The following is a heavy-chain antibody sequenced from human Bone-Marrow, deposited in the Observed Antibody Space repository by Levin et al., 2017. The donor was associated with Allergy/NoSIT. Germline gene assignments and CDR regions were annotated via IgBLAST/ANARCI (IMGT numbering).Heavy chain of an antibody. Sequence: GESLKISCAASGFTFSNAWMSWVRQAPGKGLEWVGRIKSKTDGGTTDYAAPVKGRFTISRDDSKNTLYLQMNSLKTEDTAVYYCTTDQAYGDYGLWDWFDPWGQGTLVTVSS. J-gene: IGHJ5*02. V-gene: IGHV3-15*01. CDR1: GFTFSNAW. D-gene: IGHD4-17*01. CDR3: TTDQAYGDYGLWDWFDP. CDR2: IKSKTDGGTT.